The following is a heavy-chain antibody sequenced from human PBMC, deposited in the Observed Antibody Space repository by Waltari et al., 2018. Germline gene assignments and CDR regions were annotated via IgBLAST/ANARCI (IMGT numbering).Heavy chain of an antibody. J-gene: IGHJ4*02. V-gene: IGHV1-69*01. D-gene: IGHD3-22*01. CDR1: GGPFSSYA. Sequence: QVQLVQSGAEVKKPGSSVKVSCKASGGPFSSYAISWVRQAPGKGLEWMGGIIHSFGTANYAQKFQGRVTITADESTSTADMELSSLRSEDTAVYYCASGYYHLEFDYWGQGTLVIVSS. CDR2: IIHSFGTA. CDR3: ASGYYHLEFDY.